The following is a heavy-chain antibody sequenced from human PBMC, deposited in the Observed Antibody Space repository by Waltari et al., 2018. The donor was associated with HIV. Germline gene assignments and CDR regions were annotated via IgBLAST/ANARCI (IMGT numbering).Heavy chain of an antibody. CDR3: ARYSSAWTGFDY. J-gene: IGHJ4*02. Sequence: QVQLQESGPGLVKPSETLSLICTVSGGSISNYYWGWIRQPPGKGLEWLGYIYYTGSTDYNPSLKSRVTISVDTSKNQFSLKLTSVTAADTAQYYCARYSSAWTGFDYWGQGTLVTVSS. D-gene: IGHD6-19*01. V-gene: IGHV4-59*01. CDR1: GGSISNYY. CDR2: IYYTGST.